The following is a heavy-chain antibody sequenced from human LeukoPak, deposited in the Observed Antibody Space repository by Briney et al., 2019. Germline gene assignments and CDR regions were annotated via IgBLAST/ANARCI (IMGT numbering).Heavy chain of an antibody. CDR3: ARNYGSGSYYRY. D-gene: IGHD3-10*01. CDR2: INRGGGT. Sequence: SETLSLTCAVYGGSFSGHYWSWIRQPPGQGLEWIGEINRGGGTDYSPSLKSRVTISLDTSKNQFSLKLSSVTAADAAVYYCARNYGSGSYYRYWGQGTLVTVSS. CDR1: GGSFSGHY. V-gene: IGHV4-34*01. J-gene: IGHJ4*02.